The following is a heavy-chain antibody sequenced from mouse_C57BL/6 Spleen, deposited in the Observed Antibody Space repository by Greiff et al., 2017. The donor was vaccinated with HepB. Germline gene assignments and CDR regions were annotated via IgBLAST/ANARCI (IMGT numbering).Heavy chain of an antibody. V-gene: IGHV1-42*01. CDR3: ARGDPFDY. CDR1: GYSFTGYY. Sequence: EVKLMESGPELVKPGASVKISCKASGYSFTGYYMNWVKQSPEKSLEWIGEINPSTGGTTYNQKFKAKATLTVDKSSSTAYMQLKSLTSEDSAVYYCARGDPFDYWGQGTTLTVSS. CDR2: INPSTGGT. J-gene: IGHJ2*01.